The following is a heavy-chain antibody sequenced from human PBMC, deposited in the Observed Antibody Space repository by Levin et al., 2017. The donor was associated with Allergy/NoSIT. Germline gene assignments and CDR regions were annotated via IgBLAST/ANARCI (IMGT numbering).Heavy chain of an antibody. CDR1: CGSFSGYY. Sequence: SQTLSLTCAVYCGSFSGYYWSWIRQPPGKGLEWIGEINHSGSTNYNPSLKSRVTISVDTSKNQFSLKLSSVTAADTAVYYCARGGYLAVAVYFDYWGQGTLVTVSS. CDR3: ARGGYLAVAVYFDY. D-gene: IGHD6-19*01. CDR2: INHSGST. V-gene: IGHV4-34*01. J-gene: IGHJ4*02.